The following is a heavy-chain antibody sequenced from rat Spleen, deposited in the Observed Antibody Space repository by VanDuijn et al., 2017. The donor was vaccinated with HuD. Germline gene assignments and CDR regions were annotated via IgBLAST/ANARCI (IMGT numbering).Heavy chain of an antibody. CDR2: ISPSGVT. D-gene: IGHD4-3*01. J-gene: IGHJ3*01. CDR1: GFTFNEFY. CDR3: VRQDTSGYSNWFTY. V-gene: IGHV5-25*01. Sequence: EVQLVESGGGLVQPGRSLKLSCAASGFTFNEFYMAWVRQAPTKGLEWVASISPSGVTYYRDSVKGRFTVSRENAKSTLYFLMDSLRSEDTATYYCVRQDTSGYSNWFTYWGQGTLVTVSS.